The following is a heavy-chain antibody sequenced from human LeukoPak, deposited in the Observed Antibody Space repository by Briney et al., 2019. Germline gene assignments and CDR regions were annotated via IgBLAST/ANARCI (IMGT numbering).Heavy chain of an antibody. CDR3: AKARSESTSANYYYYGMDV. CDR1: GFTFSSYA. J-gene: IGHJ6*02. CDR2: ISGSGGST. V-gene: IGHV3-23*01. D-gene: IGHD2-2*01. Sequence: PGGSLRLSCAASGFTFSSYAMSWVRQAPGKGLEWVSAISGSGGSTYYADSVKGRFTISRDNSKNTLYLQMNSLRAEDTAVYYCAKARSESTSANYYYYGMDVWGQGTTVTVSS.